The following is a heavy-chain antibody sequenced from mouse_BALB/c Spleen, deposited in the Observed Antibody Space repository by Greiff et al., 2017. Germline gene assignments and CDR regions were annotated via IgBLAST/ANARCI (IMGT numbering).Heavy chain of an antibody. Sequence: EVQLQQSGPSLVKPSQSLSLTCSVTGDSITSGYWNWIRKFPGNKLEYMGYISYSGSTYYNPSLKSRISITPDTSKNQYYRQLNSVTTEDTATYYCARGRVYDGYPDYWGQGTTLTVSS. CDR2: ISYSGST. D-gene: IGHD2-3*01. J-gene: IGHJ2*01. V-gene: IGHV3-8*02. CDR3: ARGRVYDGYPDY. CDR1: GDSITSGY.